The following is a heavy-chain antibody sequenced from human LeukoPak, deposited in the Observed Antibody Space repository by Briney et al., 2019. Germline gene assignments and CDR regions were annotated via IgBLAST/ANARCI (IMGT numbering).Heavy chain of an antibody. V-gene: IGHV3-7*01. CDR2: IKQDGSEK. J-gene: IGHJ6*03. CDR1: GFTFSSYW. Sequence: GGSLRLSCAASGFTFSSYWMSWVRQAPGKGLEWVANIKQDGSEKYYVDSVKGRFTISRDNAKNSLYLQMNSLRAEDTAVYYCARGRSSSSWPPTIYYYYYYMDVWGKGTTVTISS. CDR3: ARGRSSSSWPPTIYYYYYYMDV. D-gene: IGHD6-13*01.